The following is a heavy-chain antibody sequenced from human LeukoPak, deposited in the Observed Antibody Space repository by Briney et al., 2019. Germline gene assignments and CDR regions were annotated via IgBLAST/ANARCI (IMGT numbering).Heavy chain of an antibody. V-gene: IGHV3-23*01. CDR1: GFTFSSYA. Sequence: GGSLRLSCAASGFTFSSYAMGWVRQAPGKGLEWVSAISGSGGSTYYADSVKGRLTISRDNSKNTLYLQMNSLRAEDTAVYYCAKVGSSGWYAPADFDYWGQGTLVTVSS. J-gene: IGHJ4*02. CDR2: ISGSGGST. D-gene: IGHD6-19*01. CDR3: AKVGSSGWYAPADFDY.